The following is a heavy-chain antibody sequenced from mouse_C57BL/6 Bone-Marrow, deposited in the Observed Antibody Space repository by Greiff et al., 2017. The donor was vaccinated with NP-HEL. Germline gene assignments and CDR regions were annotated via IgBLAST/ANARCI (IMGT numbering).Heavy chain of an antibody. V-gene: IGHV1-59*01. J-gene: IGHJ2*01. CDR1: GYTFTSYW. CDR3: ARERDYYGRGDY. CDR2: IDPSDSYT. Sequence: QVHVKQPGAELVRPGTSVKLSCKASGYTFTSYWMHWVKQRPGQGLEWIGVIDPSDSYTNYNQKFKGKATLTVDTSSSTAYMQLSSLTSEDSAVYYCARERDYYGRGDYWGQGTTLTVSS. D-gene: IGHD1-1*01.